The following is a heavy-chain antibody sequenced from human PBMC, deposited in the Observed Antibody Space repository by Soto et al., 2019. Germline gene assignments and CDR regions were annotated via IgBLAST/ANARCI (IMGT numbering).Heavy chain of an antibody. Sequence: SETLSLTCKVSGGSISTGGYYWSWIRQHPGKGLEWIGYIYSSEDTYYTGSTSYNPSLKSRTTISLDTSKNQFSLKLNSVTAADTAVYYCARRIIALEIFDFWGPGTVVT. CDR3: ARRIIALEIFDF. CDR1: GGSISTGGYY. J-gene: IGHJ4*02. D-gene: IGHD3-10*01. V-gene: IGHV4-31*03. CDR2: IYSSEDTYYTGST.